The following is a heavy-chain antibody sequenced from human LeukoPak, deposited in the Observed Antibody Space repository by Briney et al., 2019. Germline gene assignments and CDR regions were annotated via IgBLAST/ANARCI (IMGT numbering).Heavy chain of an antibody. CDR1: GLSLSTSRMA. V-gene: IGHV2-70*01. CDR2: IDGDDDE. J-gene: IGHJ5*02. CDR3: VRFLEGFSHGQGSFDP. D-gene: IGHD2-15*01. Sequence: SGPALGNPTQALTLTCTFSGLSLSTSRMAISWIRQPPGKALEWLALIDGDDDECYSTSLKTRLSTPKDTSRNAVVLTMTSMHPLDAPTYFCVRFLEGFSHGQGSFDPWGQGTLVTVSS.